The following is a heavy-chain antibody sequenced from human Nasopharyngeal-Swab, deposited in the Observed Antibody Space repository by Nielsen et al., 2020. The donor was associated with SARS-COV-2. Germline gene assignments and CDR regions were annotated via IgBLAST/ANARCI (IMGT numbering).Heavy chain of an antibody. V-gene: IGHV3-9*01. Sequence: WIRQPPGKGLEWVSGISWNSGSIGYADSVKGRFTLSRDNAKNSLYLQMNSLRAEDTALYYCAKDMRIAAAFDYWGQGTLVTVSS. J-gene: IGHJ4*02. D-gene: IGHD6-13*01. CDR3: AKDMRIAAAFDY. CDR2: ISWNSGSI.